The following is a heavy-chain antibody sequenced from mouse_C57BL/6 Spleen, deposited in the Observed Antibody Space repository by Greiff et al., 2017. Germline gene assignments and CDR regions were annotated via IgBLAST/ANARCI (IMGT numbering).Heavy chain of an antibody. J-gene: IGHJ4*01. CDR1: GFTFSDYY. CDR2: ISNGGGST. V-gene: IGHV5-12*01. D-gene: IGHD2-2*01. Sequence: DVQLVESGGGLVQPGGSLKLSCAASGFTFSDYYMYWVRQTPEKRLEWVAYISNGGGSTYYPDTVKGRFTISRDNAKNTLYLQMSRLKSEDTAMYYCARLYGYDEGYAMDYWGQGTSVTVSS. CDR3: ARLYGYDEGYAMDY.